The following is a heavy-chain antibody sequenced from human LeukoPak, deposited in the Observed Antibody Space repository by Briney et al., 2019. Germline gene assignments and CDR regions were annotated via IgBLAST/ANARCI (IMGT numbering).Heavy chain of an antibody. D-gene: IGHD6-6*01. CDR1: GDSISNSSFY. CDR2: IYTSGST. V-gene: IGHV4-4*07. Sequence: SETLSLTCTVSGDSISNSSFYWGWIRQSPGKGLEWIGRIYTSGSTNYNPSLKSRVTMSVDTSKNQFSLKLSSVTAADTAVYYCARDREQLGPGYYYGMDVWGQGTTVTVSS. J-gene: IGHJ6*02. CDR3: ARDREQLGPGYYYGMDV.